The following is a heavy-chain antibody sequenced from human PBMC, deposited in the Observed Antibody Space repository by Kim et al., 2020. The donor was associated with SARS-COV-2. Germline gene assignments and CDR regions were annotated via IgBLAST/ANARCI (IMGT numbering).Heavy chain of an antibody. V-gene: IGHV3-48*03. CDR1: GFTLSSFE. J-gene: IGHJ6*02. CDR2: IDTTGKTR. D-gene: IGHD3-10*01. Sequence: GGSLRLSCGASGFTLSSFEMSWVRQAPGRGLEWVSYIDTTGKTRYYADSVRGRFTISRDSSNHLLFLQMDRLTADDTAVYYCTNSGTTLFYFDLGVWGEGTPVTGSS. CDR3: TNSGTTLFYFDLGV.